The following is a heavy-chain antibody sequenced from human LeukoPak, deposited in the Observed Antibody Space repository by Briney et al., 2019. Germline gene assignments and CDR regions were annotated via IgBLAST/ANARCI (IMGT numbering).Heavy chain of an antibody. CDR2: ISSGSSDK. CDR1: GFTFSSYT. J-gene: IGHJ4*02. D-gene: IGHD2-21*01. Sequence: GGSLRLSCAASGFTFSSYTRNWVRQAPGRGLEGVSSISSGSSDKKYADSVKGRFTISRDNAKNSLDLQMNSLRVEDTAIYYCARNQRTVIRYFDSWGQGTLVTVSS. V-gene: IGHV3-21*01. CDR3: ARNQRTVIRYFDS.